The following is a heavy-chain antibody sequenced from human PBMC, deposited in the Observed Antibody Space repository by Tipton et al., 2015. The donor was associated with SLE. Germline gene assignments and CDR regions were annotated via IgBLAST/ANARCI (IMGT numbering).Heavy chain of an antibody. V-gene: IGHV4-4*09. J-gene: IGHJ6*02. Sequence: TLSLTCTVSGGSISSYYWSWIRQPPGKGLEWIGYIYTSGSTNYNPSLKSRVTISVDTSKNQFSLKLSSVTAADTAVYYCARGGMATSGDYYGMDVWGQGTTVTVSS. CDR3: ARGGMATSGDYYGMDV. CDR2: IYTSGST. CDR1: GGSISSYY. D-gene: IGHD5-24*01.